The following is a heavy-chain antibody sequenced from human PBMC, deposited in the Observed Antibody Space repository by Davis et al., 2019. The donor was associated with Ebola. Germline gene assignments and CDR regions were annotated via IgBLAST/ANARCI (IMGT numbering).Heavy chain of an antibody. J-gene: IGHJ4*02. CDR2: ISHENDE. CDR3: ATGATYYYAD. V-gene: IGHV3-30-3*01. D-gene: IGHD3-22*01. Sequence: PGGSLRLSCAASGFTFSTQSMHWVRQAPGKGLEWVAVISHENDEYYADSAKGRFTMSRDNSRKMAFLQMSSLGADDTAVYYCATGATYYYADWGQGTQVTVSS. CDR1: GFTFSTQS.